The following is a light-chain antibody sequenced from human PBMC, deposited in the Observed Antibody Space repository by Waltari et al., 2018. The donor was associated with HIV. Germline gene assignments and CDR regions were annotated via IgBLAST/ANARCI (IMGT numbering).Light chain of an antibody. CDR1: QDIARS. Sequence: TRMSQSRSSDSASLGDRVTITCRASQDIARSLAWYQQKSGTTPKLFIYDVSTLHSGVPSSVSGSGSGTDFSLSISYLQSDDFSTYYCQQYHSAPSTFGQMTRVEIK. V-gene: IGKV1-8*01. J-gene: IGKJ1*01. CDR3: QQYHSAPST. CDR2: DVS.